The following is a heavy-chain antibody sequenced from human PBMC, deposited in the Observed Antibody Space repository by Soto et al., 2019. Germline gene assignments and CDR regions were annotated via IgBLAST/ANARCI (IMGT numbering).Heavy chain of an antibody. CDR1: GYTFTGYY. CDR2: INPNSGGT. D-gene: IGHD1-26*01. J-gene: IGHJ6*02. Sequence: ASVKVSCKASGYTFTGYYMHWVRQAPGQGLEWMGWINPNSGGTNYAQKFQGRVTMTRDTSISTAYMELSRLRSDDTAVYYCARNRELLRNYYYYYGMDVWGQGTTVTAP. V-gene: IGHV1-2*02. CDR3: ARNRELLRNYYYYYGMDV.